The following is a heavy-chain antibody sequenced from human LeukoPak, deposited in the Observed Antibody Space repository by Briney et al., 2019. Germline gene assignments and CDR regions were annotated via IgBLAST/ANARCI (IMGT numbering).Heavy chain of an antibody. D-gene: IGHD5-18*01. J-gene: IGHJ4*02. CDR2: INHSGST. CDR1: GGSFSGYY. Sequence: SETLSLTCAVYGGSFSGYYWSWIRQPPGKGLEWIGEINHSGSTNYNPSLKSRVTISVDTSKNQFSLKLSSVTAADTAVYYCARTRGGIQLWSYFAYWGQGTLVTVSS. CDR3: ARTRGGIQLWSYFAY. V-gene: IGHV4-34*01.